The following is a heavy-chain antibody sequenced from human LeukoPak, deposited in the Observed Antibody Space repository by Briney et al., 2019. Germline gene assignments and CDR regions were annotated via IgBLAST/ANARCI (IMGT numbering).Heavy chain of an antibody. D-gene: IGHD2-2*01. V-gene: IGHV3-21*01. CDR1: GFTFSSYS. CDR2: ISSSSYI. J-gene: IGHJ4*02. Sequence: GGSLRLSCAASGFTFSSYSMNWVRQAPGKGLEWVSSISSSSYIYYADSVKGRFTISRDNAKNSLYLQMNSLRAEDTAVYYCARGGLVVVPAALWAFDYWGQGTLVTVSS. CDR3: ARGGLVVVPAALWAFDY.